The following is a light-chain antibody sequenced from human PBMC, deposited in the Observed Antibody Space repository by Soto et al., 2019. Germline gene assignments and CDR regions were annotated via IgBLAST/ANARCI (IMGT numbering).Light chain of an antibody. V-gene: IGLV2-14*01. CDR2: AVS. CDR3: CSYTSLSTVV. CDR1: SSDVGRYNH. Sequence: QSVLTQPASVSGSPGQSITISCTGPSSDVGRYNHVSWYQHSPGKAPKLILFAVSDRPSGVSHRFSGSKSGNTAYLTISGLQSDVEADYYCCSYTSLSTVVFGGGTQLAV. J-gene: IGLJ2*01.